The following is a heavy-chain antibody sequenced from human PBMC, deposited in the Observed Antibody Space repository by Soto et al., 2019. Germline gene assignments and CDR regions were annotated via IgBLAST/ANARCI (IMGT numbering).Heavy chain of an antibody. J-gene: IGHJ5*02. CDR3: ARERPDGSRLDP. Sequence: SETLSLTCTVSGGSFSGYYWTWIRQPPGTGLEWIGEINHSGSTNYNPSLKSRVTISVDTSKNQFSLKLSSVTAADTAVYYCARERPDGSRLDPWGQGTLVTVSS. CDR2: INHSGST. V-gene: IGHV4-34*01. CDR1: GGSFSGYY. D-gene: IGHD6-13*01.